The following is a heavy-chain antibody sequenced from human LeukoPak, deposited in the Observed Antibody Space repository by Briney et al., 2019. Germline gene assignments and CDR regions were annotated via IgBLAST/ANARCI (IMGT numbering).Heavy chain of an antibody. Sequence: PGGSLRLSCAASGFTFSSYAMNWVRQAPGKGLEWVVVISYDGSNKYYADSVKGRFTISRDNSKNTLYLQMNSLRAEDTAVYYCARDLIAALAVHDAFDIWGQGTMVTVSS. CDR3: ARDLIAALAVHDAFDI. J-gene: IGHJ3*02. CDR1: GFTFSSYA. D-gene: IGHD6-25*01. CDR2: ISYDGSNK. V-gene: IGHV3-30-3*01.